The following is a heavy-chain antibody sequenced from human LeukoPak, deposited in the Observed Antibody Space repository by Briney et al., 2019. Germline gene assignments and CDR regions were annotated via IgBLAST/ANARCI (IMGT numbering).Heavy chain of an antibody. J-gene: IGHJ6*04. CDR3: ARDSSSWYYYYYYGMDV. D-gene: IGHD6-13*01. CDR1: RFTFSSYW. V-gene: IGHV3-7*03. Sequence: GGSLRLSCAASRFTFSSYWISWVRQAPGKGLEWVANIKQDGSEKYYVDSVKGRFTISRDNAKNSLYLQMNSLRAEDTAVYYCARDSSSWYYYYYYGMDVWGKGTTVTVSS. CDR2: IKQDGSEK.